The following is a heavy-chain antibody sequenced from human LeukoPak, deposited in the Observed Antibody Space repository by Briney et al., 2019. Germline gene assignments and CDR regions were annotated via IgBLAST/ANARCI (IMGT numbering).Heavy chain of an antibody. D-gene: IGHD3-16*02. CDR1: GGSFSGYD. CDR2: INHSGST. Sequence: TSETLSLTCAVSGGSFSGYDWGWIRQPPGKGLDWIGEINHSGSTNYNPSLMSRVMISVDTSKNQFSLKLSSVTAADTAVYYSARLAPYDYVWGSYRYGRRYYFDYWGQGTLVTVSS. V-gene: IGHV4-34*01. CDR3: ARLAPYDYVWGSYRYGRRYYFDY. J-gene: IGHJ4*02.